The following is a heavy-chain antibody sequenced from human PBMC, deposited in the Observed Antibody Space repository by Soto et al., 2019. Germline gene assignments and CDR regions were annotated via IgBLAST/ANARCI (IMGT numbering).Heavy chain of an antibody. CDR2: ISRGGVA. CDR1: GFTFSSYA. J-gene: IGHJ5*01. CDR3: GKDASRSPGNWLDS. Sequence: EVQLLESGGGLVQPGGSLRLSCVASGFTFSSYAMSWLRQAPGKELEWVSGISRGGVAHYVDSVKGRFTISRENSKNKLVLEMTSHRAADPATYSCGKDASRSPGNWLDSWGQGIVVKVSS. D-gene: IGHD6-6*01. V-gene: IGHV3-23*03.